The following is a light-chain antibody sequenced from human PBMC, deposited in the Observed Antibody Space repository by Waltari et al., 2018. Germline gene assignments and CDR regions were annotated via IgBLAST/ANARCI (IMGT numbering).Light chain of an antibody. CDR1: QSVTTN. CDR3: HQYNNGPPYN. V-gene: IGKV3-15*01. CDR2: GAS. J-gene: IGKJ2*01. Sequence: EIVMTQSPATLSVSPGERAVLSCRASQSVTTNLAWYQQKPGPAPRLLIYGASTRATNIPARFSGSGSGTEFNLTISSLQSEDFAVYYCHQYNNGPPYNFGQGTKLEI.